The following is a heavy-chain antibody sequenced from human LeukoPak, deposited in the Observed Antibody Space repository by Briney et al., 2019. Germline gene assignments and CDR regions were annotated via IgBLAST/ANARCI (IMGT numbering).Heavy chain of an antibody. CDR1: GYTFTGYY. D-gene: IGHD4-17*01. CDR3: ARGRDYGDYGY. V-gene: IGHV1-2*04. CDR2: INPNSGGT. J-gene: IGHJ4*02. Sequence: GASVKVSCKASGYTFTGYYMHWVRQAPGQGLEWMGWINPNSGGTNYAQKFQGWVTMTRDTSISTAYMELSSLRSEDTAVYYCARGRDYGDYGYWGQGTLVTVSS.